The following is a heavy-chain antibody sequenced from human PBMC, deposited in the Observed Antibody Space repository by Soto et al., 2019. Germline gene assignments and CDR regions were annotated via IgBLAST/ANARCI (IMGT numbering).Heavy chain of an antibody. V-gene: IGHV3-73*01. Sequence: PGGSLRLSCAASGFTFSGSAMHWVRQASGKGLEWVGRIRSKANSYATAYAASVKGRFTISRDDSKNTAYLQMNSLKTEDTAAYYCTRLPPYCSSTSCPQNDAFDIWGQGTMVTVSS. CDR2: IRSKANSYAT. D-gene: IGHD2-2*01. CDR3: TRLPPYCSSTSCPQNDAFDI. J-gene: IGHJ3*02. CDR1: GFTFSGSA.